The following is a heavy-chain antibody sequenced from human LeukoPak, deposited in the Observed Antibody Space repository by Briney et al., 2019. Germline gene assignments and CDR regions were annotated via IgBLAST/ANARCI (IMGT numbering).Heavy chain of an antibody. D-gene: IGHD1-1*01. Sequence: SETLSLTCTVSGGSISSSSYYWGWIRQPPGKGLEWIGSIYYSGSTYYNPSLKSRVTISVDTPKNQFSLKLSSVTAADTAVYYCARGKERRSPYYYYYMDVWGKGTTVTISS. CDR2: IYYSGST. CDR1: GGSISSSSYY. V-gene: IGHV4-39*07. J-gene: IGHJ6*03. CDR3: ARGKERRSPYYYYYMDV.